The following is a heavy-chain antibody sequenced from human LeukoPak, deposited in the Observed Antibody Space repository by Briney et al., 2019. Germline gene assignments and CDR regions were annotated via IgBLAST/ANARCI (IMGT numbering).Heavy chain of an antibody. CDR3: ATNVFTNYDILTGYSP. CDR1: GYTLTELS. J-gene: IGHJ5*02. Sequence: GASVKVSCKVSGYTLTELSMHWVRQAPGKGLEWMGGFDPEDGETIYAQKFQGRVTMTGDTSTDTAYMELSSLRSDDTAVYYCATNVFTNYDILTGYSPWGQGTLVTVSS. D-gene: IGHD3-9*01. V-gene: IGHV1-24*01. CDR2: FDPEDGET.